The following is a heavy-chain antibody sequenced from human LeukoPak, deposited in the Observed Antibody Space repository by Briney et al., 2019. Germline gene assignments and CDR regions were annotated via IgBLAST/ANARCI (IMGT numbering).Heavy chain of an antibody. V-gene: IGHV3-66*01. Sequence: GGSLRLSCAASGFXVSDNYISWVRQAPGKGLEWVSVFYSGGSTRYADSVKGRFTISRDNSKNTLYLQLNSLRAEDTAVYFCASSSWSSEYFHYWGQGTLVTVSS. CDR1: GFXVSDNY. CDR3: ASSSWSSEYFHY. CDR2: FYSGGST. J-gene: IGHJ1*01. D-gene: IGHD6-13*01.